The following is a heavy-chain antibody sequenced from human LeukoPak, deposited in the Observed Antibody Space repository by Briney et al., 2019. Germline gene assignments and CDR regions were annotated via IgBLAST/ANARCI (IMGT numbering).Heavy chain of an antibody. V-gene: IGHV3-74*01. CDR1: GFTFSSYW. Sequence: GGSLRLSCAASGFTFSSYWMHWVRQAPGKGLVWVSRINSDGSSTSYADSVKGRFTISRDNAKNTLDLQMNSLSAEDTAVYYCARLIDYYDNWFDPWGQGTLVTVSS. CDR2: INSDGSST. CDR3: ARLIDYYDNWFDP. J-gene: IGHJ5*02. D-gene: IGHD3-22*01.